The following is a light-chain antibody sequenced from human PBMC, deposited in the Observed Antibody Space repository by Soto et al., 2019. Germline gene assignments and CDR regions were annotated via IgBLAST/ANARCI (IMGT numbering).Light chain of an antibody. CDR1: QSVLYSSNNKNY. Sequence: DIVMTQSPDSLAVSLGERATINCKSSQSVLYSSNNKNYLAWYQQRPGQPPKLLIYWASTRESGVPDRLSGSGSGTDFPLTITSLQAEDVAVYYCQQYESTPPTFGQGTKLEIK. CDR3: QQYESTPPT. V-gene: IGKV4-1*01. J-gene: IGKJ2*01. CDR2: WAS.